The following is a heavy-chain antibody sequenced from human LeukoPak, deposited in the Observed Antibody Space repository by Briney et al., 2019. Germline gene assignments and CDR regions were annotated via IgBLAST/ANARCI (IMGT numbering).Heavy chain of an antibody. CDR3: AKDRRLYDILTPFDY. J-gene: IGHJ4*02. CDR1: GFTFSSYG. V-gene: IGHV3-30*18. Sequence: GRSLRLSCAASGFTFSSYGMHWVRQAPGKGLEWVALILNDAGNYYYADSVKGRFTISRDNSKNTLYLQMNSLRAEDTAVYFCAKDRRLYDILTPFDYWGQGTLVTVSS. D-gene: IGHD3-9*01. CDR2: ILNDAGNY.